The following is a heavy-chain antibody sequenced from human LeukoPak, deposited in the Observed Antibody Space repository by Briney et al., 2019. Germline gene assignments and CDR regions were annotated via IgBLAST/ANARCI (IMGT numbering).Heavy chain of an antibody. J-gene: IGHJ4*02. D-gene: IGHD2-2*01. CDR3: ARDARLGYCSSTSCYAYYFDY. Sequence: GGSLRLSCAASGFTFSSYAMHWVRQAPGKGLEWVAVISYDGSKYYADSVKGRFTISRDNSKSTLYLQMNSLRAEDTAVYYCARDARLGYCSSTSCYAYYFDYWGQGTLVTVSS. V-gene: IGHV3-30*04. CDR1: GFTFSSYA. CDR2: ISYDGSK.